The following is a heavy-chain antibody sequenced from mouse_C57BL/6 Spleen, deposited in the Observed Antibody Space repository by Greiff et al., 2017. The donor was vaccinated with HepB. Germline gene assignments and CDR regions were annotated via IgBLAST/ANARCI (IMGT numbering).Heavy chain of an antibody. CDR3: ARDRRRGAYFDY. CDR2: ISDGGSYT. J-gene: IGHJ2*01. D-gene: IGHD2-12*01. Sequence: EVKLVESGGGLVKPGGSLKLSCAASGFTFSSYAMSWVRQTPEKRLEWVATISDGGSYTYYPDNVKGRFTISRDNAKNNLYLQMSHLKSEDTAMYYCARDRRRGAYFDYWGQGTTLTVSS. CDR1: GFTFSSYA. V-gene: IGHV5-4*01.